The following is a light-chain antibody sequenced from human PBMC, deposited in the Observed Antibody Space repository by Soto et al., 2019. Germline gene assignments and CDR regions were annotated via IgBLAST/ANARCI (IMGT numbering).Light chain of an antibody. Sequence: QSVLTQPASVSGSPGQSITISCTGTSSDVGSYNLVSWYQQHPGKAPKLMIYEGSKRPSGVSSRFSGSKSGNTASLTISGLQAEDEADYYCCSYAGSSYVFGTGTKVTVL. V-gene: IGLV2-23*01. CDR2: EGS. J-gene: IGLJ1*01. CDR3: CSYAGSSYV. CDR1: SSDVGSYNL.